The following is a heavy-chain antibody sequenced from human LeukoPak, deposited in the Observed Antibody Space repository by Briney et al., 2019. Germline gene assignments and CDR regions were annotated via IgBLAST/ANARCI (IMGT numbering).Heavy chain of an antibody. CDR1: GFTFSSYG. V-gene: IGHV3-33*01. CDR2: IWYDGSNK. Sequence: PGGSLRLSCAASGFTFSSYGMHWVRQAPGKGLEWVAVIWYDGSNKYYADSAKGRFTIPRDNSKNTLYLQMNSLRAEDTAVYYCARDPYGSGSYYRVFDYWGQGTLVTVSS. J-gene: IGHJ4*02. D-gene: IGHD3-10*01. CDR3: ARDPYGSGSYYRVFDY.